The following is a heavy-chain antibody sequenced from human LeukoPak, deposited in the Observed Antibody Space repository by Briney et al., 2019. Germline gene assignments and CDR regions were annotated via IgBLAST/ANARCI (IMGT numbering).Heavy chain of an antibody. D-gene: IGHD1-26*01. CDR2: ISSSSSYI. Sequence: GGSLRLSCAASGFTFSSYAMHWVRQAPGNGLEWVSSISSSSSYIYYADSVKGRFTISRDNAKNSLYLQMNGLRAEDTAVYYCAGSELLSNAFDIWGQGTMVTVSS. V-gene: IGHV3-21*01. CDR1: GFTFSSYA. CDR3: AGSELLSNAFDI. J-gene: IGHJ3*02.